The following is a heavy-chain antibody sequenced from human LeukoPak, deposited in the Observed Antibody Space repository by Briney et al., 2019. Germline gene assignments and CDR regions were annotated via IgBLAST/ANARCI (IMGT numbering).Heavy chain of an antibody. V-gene: IGHV1-2*02. CDR2: INPNSGGT. Sequence: ASVKVSCKASGYTFTGYYMHWVRQAPGQGLEWMGWINPNSGGTNYAQKFQGRVTMTRDTSISTAYMELSRLRFDDTAVYYCARGFGGVIDVIDYWGQGTLVTVSS. CDR1: GYTFTGYY. D-gene: IGHD3-16*02. J-gene: IGHJ4*02. CDR3: ARGFGGVIDVIDY.